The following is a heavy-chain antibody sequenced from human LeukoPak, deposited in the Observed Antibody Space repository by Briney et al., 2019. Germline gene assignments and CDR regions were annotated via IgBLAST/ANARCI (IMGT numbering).Heavy chain of an antibody. D-gene: IGHD3-10*01. V-gene: IGHV1-18*01. CDR2: ISAYNGNT. CDR3: ARGVEYYTSGSYFDY. CDR1: GYTFTSYG. Sequence: GASVKVSCKASGYTFTSYGISWVRQAPGQGLEWMGWISAYNGNTNYAQKLQGRVTMTTDTSTSTAYMELRSLRSDDTAVYYCARGVEYYTSGSYFDYWGQGPLVTVSS. J-gene: IGHJ4*02.